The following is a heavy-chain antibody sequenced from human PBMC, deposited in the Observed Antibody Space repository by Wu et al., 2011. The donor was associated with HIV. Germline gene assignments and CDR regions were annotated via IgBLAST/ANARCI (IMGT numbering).Heavy chain of an antibody. CDR2: IIPMFGTA. Sequence: QVQLVQSGAEVKKPGSSVKVSCKASRGTFNSYGISWVRQAPGQGLEWMGGIIPMFGTAKYAQKFQGRVTITADKSTSTAYMELSSLRSEDTAVYYCARDFGGDEDSWGQGTLVTVSS. J-gene: IGHJ4*02. V-gene: IGHV1-69*14. CDR1: RGTFNSYG. D-gene: IGHD2-21*01. CDR3: ARDFGGDEDS.